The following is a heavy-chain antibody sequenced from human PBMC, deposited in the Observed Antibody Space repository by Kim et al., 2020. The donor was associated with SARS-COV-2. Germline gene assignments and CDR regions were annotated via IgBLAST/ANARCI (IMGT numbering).Heavy chain of an antibody. Sequence: GGSLRLSCEASGATFGDYVMNWVRRAPGKGLEWVSGISTNSGSIGYADSVKGRVTISRDNAKNSLYLQMNSLRAEDTALYYCAKEGDSSTYWGQGTLVTVSS. D-gene: IGHD3-10*01. CDR3: AKEGDSSTY. CDR2: ISTNSGSI. CDR1: GATFGDYV. J-gene: IGHJ4*02. V-gene: IGHV3-9*01.